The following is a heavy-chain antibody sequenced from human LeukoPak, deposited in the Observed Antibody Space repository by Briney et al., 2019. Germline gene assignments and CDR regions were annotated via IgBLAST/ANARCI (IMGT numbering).Heavy chain of an antibody. Sequence: SQTLSLTCTVSSGSISTGGYYWSWIRRHPGEGLEWIGHIYYSGSTYYNPTLKSRVTISVDTSKSQFSLKLSSVTAADTAVYYCARVRTGGNSIIDYWGQGTLVTVSS. CDR1: SGSISTGGYY. CDR3: ARVRTGGNSIIDY. V-gene: IGHV4-31*03. CDR2: IYYSGST. J-gene: IGHJ4*02. D-gene: IGHD4-23*01.